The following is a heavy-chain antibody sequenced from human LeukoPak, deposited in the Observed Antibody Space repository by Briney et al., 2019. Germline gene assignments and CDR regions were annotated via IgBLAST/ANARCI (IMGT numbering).Heavy chain of an antibody. CDR3: ARGPGLAMGKGYFDY. CDR1: GFTFSNYA. J-gene: IGHJ4*02. Sequence: GGSLRLSCAASGFTFSNYAVHWVRQAPGKGLDWVAATSHNEGNKYYADSVKGRFTISRDNSKNTLYLEVNSLRTDDTAVYYCARGPGLAMGKGYFDYCGQGTLVTVSS. D-gene: IGHD5-18*01. CDR2: TSHNEGNK. V-gene: IGHV3-30-3*01.